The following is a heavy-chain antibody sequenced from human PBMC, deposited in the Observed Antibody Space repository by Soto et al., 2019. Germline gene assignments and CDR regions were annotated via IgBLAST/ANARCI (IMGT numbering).Heavy chain of an antibody. J-gene: IGHJ4*02. CDR1: GFTFSSYG. Sequence: GGSLRLSCAASGFTFSSYGMHWVRQAPGKGLEWVAVIWYDGSNKYYADSVKGRFTISRDNSKNTLYLQMNSLRAEDTAVYYCARGPNQLLYFYPYYFDYWGQGTLVTVSS. CDR3: ARGPNQLLYFYPYYFDY. V-gene: IGHV3-33*01. CDR2: IWYDGSNK. D-gene: IGHD2-2*02.